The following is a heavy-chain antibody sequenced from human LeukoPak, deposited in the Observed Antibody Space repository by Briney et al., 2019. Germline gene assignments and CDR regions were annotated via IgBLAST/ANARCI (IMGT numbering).Heavy chain of an antibody. CDR3: ARRILEGFDP. CDR2: IYYSGST. CDR1: GGSISSSSYY. J-gene: IGHJ5*02. Sequence: PSETLSLTCTVSGGSISSSSYYWGWIRQPPGKGPEWIGSIYYSGSTYYNPSLKSRVTISVDTSKNQFSLKLSSVTAADTAVYYCARRILEGFDPWGQGTLVTVSS. V-gene: IGHV4-39*01.